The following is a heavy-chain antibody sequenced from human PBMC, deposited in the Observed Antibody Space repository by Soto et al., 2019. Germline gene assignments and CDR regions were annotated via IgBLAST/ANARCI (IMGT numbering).Heavy chain of an antibody. V-gene: IGHV3-13*01. Sequence: GGSLRLSCAASGFTFSSYDMHWVRQATGKGLEWVSAIGTAGDTYYPGSVKGRFTISRENAKNSLYLQMNSLRAGDTAVYYCARVNVYYDSSGLPDYGMDVWGQGTTVTVS. J-gene: IGHJ6*02. D-gene: IGHD3-22*01. CDR2: IGTAGDT. CDR1: GFTFSSYD. CDR3: ARVNVYYDSSGLPDYGMDV.